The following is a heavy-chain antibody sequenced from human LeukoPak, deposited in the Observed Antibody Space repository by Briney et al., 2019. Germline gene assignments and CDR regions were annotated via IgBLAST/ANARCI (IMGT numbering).Heavy chain of an antibody. V-gene: IGHV4-59*12. J-gene: IGHJ4*02. CDR1: GGSISGYY. CDR3: ARDEGSGHYDS. CDR2: IFSSGST. Sequence: PSETLSLTCTVSGGSISGYYWSWIRQPPGKGLEWIGYIFSSGSTNYNPSLKSRVTISEDTSVNQFSLKLSSVTAADTAVYYCARDEGSGHYDSWGQGTLVTVSS. D-gene: IGHD3-3*01.